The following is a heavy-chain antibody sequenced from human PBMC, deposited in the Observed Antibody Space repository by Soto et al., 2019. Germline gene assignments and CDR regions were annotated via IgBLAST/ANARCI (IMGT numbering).Heavy chain of an antibody. J-gene: IGHJ4*02. CDR1: GGSISSSSYY. Sequence: SETLSLTCTVSGGSISSSSYYWGWIRQPPGKGLEWIGSIYYSGSTYYNPSLKSRVTISVDASKNQFSLKLSSVTAADTAVYYCSRLNSPITTVTLSFDYWGQGTLVTVSS. V-gene: IGHV4-39*01. D-gene: IGHD4-17*01. CDR2: IYYSGST. CDR3: SRLNSPITTVTLSFDY.